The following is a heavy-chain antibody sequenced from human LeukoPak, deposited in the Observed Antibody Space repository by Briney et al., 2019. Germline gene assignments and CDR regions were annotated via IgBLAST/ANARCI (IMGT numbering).Heavy chain of an antibody. V-gene: IGHV4-59*08. CDR3: ARLTGARTLDY. J-gene: IGHJ4*02. Sequence: SETLSLTCTVSGGSISSYYWSWIRQPPGKGLEWIGYIYYSGSTSYNPSLKGRVTMSVDTSKNQFSLKLSSVTAADTAVYYCARLTGARTLDYWGQGTLVTVSS. CDR1: GGSISSYY. D-gene: IGHD7-27*01. CDR2: IYYSGST.